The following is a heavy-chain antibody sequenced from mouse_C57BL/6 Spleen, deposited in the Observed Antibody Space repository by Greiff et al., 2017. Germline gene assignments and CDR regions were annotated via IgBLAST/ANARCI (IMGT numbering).Heavy chain of an antibody. CDR2: IDPETGGT. J-gene: IGHJ2*01. D-gene: IGHD4-1*01. Sequence: QVQLKQSGAELVRPGASVTLSCKASGYTFTDYEMHWVKQTPVHGLEWIGAIDPETGGTAYNQKFKGQAILTADKSSSQAYMELRSLTSEDSAVYYCTRSGTGTDYWGQGTTLTVSS. V-gene: IGHV1-15*01. CDR1: GYTFTDYE. CDR3: TRSGTGTDY.